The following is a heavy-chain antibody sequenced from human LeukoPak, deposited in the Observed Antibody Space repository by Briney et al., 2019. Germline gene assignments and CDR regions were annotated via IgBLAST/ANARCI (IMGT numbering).Heavy chain of an antibody. D-gene: IGHD2-21*01. CDR1: GGSISSNSNY. CDR3: ARQALWFFDQ. CDR2: ISYGGST. J-gene: IGHJ4*02. V-gene: IGHV4-39*01. Sequence: PSETLSLTCTVSGGSISSNSNYWAWIRQPPGRGLEWIGSISYGGSTYYSPSLKSRVTISVDTSKTQFSLRLSYVTAADTAVYYCARQALWFFDQWGQGTLVTVSS.